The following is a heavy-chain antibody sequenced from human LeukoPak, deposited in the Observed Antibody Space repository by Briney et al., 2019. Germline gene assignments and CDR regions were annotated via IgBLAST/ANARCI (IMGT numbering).Heavy chain of an antibody. CDR1: GGSFSGYY. V-gene: IGHV4-34*01. CDR3: ARSTVVVPAAMEYNWFDP. D-gene: IGHD2-2*01. Sequence: SETLSLTCAVYGGSFSGYYWSWIRQPPGKGLEWIGEINHSGSTNYNPSLKSRVTISVDTSKNQFSLELSSVTAADTAVYYCARSTVVVPAAMEYNWFDPWGQGTLVTVSS. J-gene: IGHJ5*02. CDR2: INHSGST.